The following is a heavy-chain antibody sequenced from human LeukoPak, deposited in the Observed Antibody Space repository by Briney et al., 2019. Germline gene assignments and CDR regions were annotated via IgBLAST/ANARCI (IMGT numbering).Heavy chain of an antibody. CDR1: GITLSNYG. D-gene: IGHD3/OR15-3a*01. V-gene: IGHV3-23*01. J-gene: IGHJ4*02. Sequence: GGSLRLSCAVSGITLSNYGMSWVRQAPGKGLEWVAGISDSGGSTKYADSVKGRFTISRDKPKNTLFLQMNSLRAEATGVYFCAKRGVVIRVVLVRFHKEAYYFESWGRRALVTLSS. CDR2: ISDSGGST. CDR3: AKRGVVIRVVLVRFHKEAYYFES.